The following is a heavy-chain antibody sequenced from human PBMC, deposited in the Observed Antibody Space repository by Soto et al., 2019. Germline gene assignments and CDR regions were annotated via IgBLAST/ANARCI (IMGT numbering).Heavy chain of an antibody. J-gene: IGHJ4*02. Sequence: QVQLVQSGAEVKKPGASVKVSCQASGYAFTTYHLHWVRQAPVQRLEWMGWINTGNTNTKYSEKFQDRVTISRDAFANTVSMELSRLTSADTAVYYCARGGPGRFPFWGQGTQVTVSS. CDR2: INTGNTNT. V-gene: IGHV1-3*04. CDR3: ARGGPGRFPF. D-gene: IGHD3-10*01. CDR1: GYAFTTYH.